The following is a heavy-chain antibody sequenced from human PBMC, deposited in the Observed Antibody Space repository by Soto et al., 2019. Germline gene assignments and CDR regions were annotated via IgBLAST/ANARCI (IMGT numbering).Heavy chain of an antibody. CDR2: SFHSGTT. V-gene: IGHV4-39*01. J-gene: IGHJ3*02. CDR1: GASISSTSDY. Sequence: QLQLQESGPGLVKPSETLSLTCTVSGASISSTSDYWGWIRQSPGMGLEWIGSSFHSGTTYYNPSLKSRITISVDTSKNQFSLRLSSVTAADTAVYFCARQLGGGFGYADSDDAFDIWGQGTVVTVSS. D-gene: IGHD3-10*01. CDR3: ARQLGGGFGYADSDDAFDI.